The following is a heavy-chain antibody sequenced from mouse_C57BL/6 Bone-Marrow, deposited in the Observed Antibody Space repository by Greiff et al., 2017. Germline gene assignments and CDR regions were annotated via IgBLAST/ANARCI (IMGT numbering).Heavy chain of an antibody. CDR3: ARDPITTVVSDY. Sequence: QVQLQQSGAELARPGASVKLSCKASGYTFTSYGISWVKQRTGQGLEWIGEIYPRSGNTYYNEKFKGKATLTADKSSSTAYLELRGLTSEYSAVYFCARDPITTVVSDYWGQGTTLTVSS. V-gene: IGHV1-81*01. CDR1: GYTFTSYG. CDR2: IYPRSGNT. D-gene: IGHD1-1*01. J-gene: IGHJ2*01.